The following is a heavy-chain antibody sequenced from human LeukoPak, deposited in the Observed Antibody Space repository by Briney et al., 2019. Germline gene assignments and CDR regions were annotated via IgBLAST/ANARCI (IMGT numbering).Heavy chain of an antibody. CDR3: ARVAAAGTWYGMDV. J-gene: IGHJ6*02. D-gene: IGHD6-13*01. CDR1: GCTFTDYY. CDR2: INPNGGAT. V-gene: IGHV1-2*02. Sequence: ASVKVSCKASGCTFTDYYIYWVRQAPGQGLEWMGWINPNGGATKYAQRFQGRVTMTRDTSISTAFMELSRLRSDDTAVYYCARVAAAGTWYGMDVWGQGTTVTVSS.